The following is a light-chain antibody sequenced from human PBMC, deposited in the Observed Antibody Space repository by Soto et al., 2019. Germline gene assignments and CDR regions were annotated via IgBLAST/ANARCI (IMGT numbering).Light chain of an antibody. Sequence: QSVLTQSPSASGTPGQRVSISCSGSTSNIGTNTVSWYQHVPGTAPKLLIYSNDQRPSAVPGRFSGSKSGTSASLAISGLLSEDEADYYCATWDDSLNAAVFGGGTQLTVL. CDR2: SND. CDR3: ATWDDSLNAAV. CDR1: TSNIGTNT. J-gene: IGLJ7*01. V-gene: IGLV1-44*01.